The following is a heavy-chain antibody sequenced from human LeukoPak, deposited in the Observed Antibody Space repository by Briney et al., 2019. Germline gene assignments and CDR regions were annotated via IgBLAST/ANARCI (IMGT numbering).Heavy chain of an antibody. V-gene: IGHV3-30*02. CDR2: IQSDGSNK. J-gene: IGHJ4*02. CDR1: GFTFSTYN. Sequence: GGSLRLSCAASGFTFSTYNMHWVRQAPGKGLEWVAFIQSDGSNKYFADSVKGRFTISRDNSKNTLYLQMNSLGAEDTAVYYCAKDRSSYYDVWSGYYGAEVEDDWGQGTLVTVSS. D-gene: IGHD3-3*01. CDR3: AKDRSSYYDVWSGYYGAEVEDD.